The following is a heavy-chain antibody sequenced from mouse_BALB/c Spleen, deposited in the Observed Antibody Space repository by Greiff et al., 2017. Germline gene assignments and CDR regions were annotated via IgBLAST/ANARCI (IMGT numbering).Heavy chain of an antibody. V-gene: IGHV5-17*02. Sequence: EVQVVESGGGLVQPGGSRKLSCAASGFTFSSFGMHWVRQAPEKGLEWVAYISSGSSTIYYADTVKGRFTISRDNPKNTLFLQMTSLRSEDTAMYYCARQRRMDYWGQGTSVTVSS. J-gene: IGHJ4*01. CDR2: ISSGSSTI. CDR3: ARQRRMDY. CDR1: GFTFSSFG.